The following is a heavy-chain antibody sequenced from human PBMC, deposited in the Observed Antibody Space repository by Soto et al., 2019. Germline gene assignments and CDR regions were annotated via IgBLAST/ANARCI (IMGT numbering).Heavy chain of an antibody. J-gene: IGHJ4*02. CDR1: GFTFSTYA. D-gene: IGHD6-19*01. CDR2: ITPNGGTE. V-gene: IGHV3-30-3*01. Sequence: QVQLVESGGGVVQPGSSLRLSCAASGFTFSTYAMDWVRQAPGKGLEWVGVITPNGGTERYADSVKGRFTISRDNVKNTLYLQMDSLRTADTAIYYCARVTSSGSWFTLAYWGQGTLVTVSS. CDR3: ARVTSSGSWFTLAY.